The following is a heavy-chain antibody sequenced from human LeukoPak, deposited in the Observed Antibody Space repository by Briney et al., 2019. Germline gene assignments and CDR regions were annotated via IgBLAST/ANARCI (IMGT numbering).Heavy chain of an antibody. D-gene: IGHD1-26*01. CDR1: GGSISSSSYY. Sequence: SETLSLTCTVSGGSISSSSYYWGWIRQPPGKGLEWIGSIYYSGSTYYNPSLKSRVTISVDTSKNQFSLKLSSVTAVDTAVYYCARHAGGATGPYDWFDPWGQGTLVTVSS. CDR2: IYYSGST. V-gene: IGHV4-39*01. CDR3: ARHAGGATGPYDWFDP. J-gene: IGHJ5*02.